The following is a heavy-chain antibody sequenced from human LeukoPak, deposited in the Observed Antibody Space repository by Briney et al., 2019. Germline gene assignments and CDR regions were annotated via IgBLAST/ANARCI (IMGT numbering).Heavy chain of an antibody. D-gene: IGHD6-6*01. Sequence: GGSLRLSCAASGFTFSSYSMNWVRQAPGKGLEWVSSISSGSTYMYYADSVKGRFTISRDNAQNSMYLQMSSLRAEDTAVYYCGRVGGRSKAAKGDAFDIWGQGTMVTVSS. J-gene: IGHJ3*02. CDR1: GFTFSSYS. CDR2: ISSGSTYM. CDR3: GRVGGRSKAAKGDAFDI. V-gene: IGHV3-21*01.